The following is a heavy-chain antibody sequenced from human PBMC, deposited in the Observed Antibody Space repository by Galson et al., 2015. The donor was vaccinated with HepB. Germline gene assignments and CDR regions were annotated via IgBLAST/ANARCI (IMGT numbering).Heavy chain of an antibody. CDR1: GYTFTDYT. D-gene: IGHD6-13*01. CDR2: INAGNGNT. CDR3: ARDRRSSSGLVSFDP. Sequence: SVKVSCKASGYTFTDYTIHWVRQAPGQSLEWMGWINAGNGNTKYSQKFQGRVTITRDTSASTAFMDLSSLRSEDTAVYYCARDRRSSSGLVSFDPWGQGTLVTVSS. V-gene: IGHV1-3*01. J-gene: IGHJ5*02.